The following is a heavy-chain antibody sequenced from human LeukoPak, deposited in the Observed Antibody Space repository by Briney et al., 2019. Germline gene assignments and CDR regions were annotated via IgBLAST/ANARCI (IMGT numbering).Heavy chain of an antibody. V-gene: IGHV4-39*01. D-gene: IGHD4-17*01. J-gene: IGHJ3*02. Sequence: SETLSLTCTVSGGSISSSSYYWGWIRQPPGKGLEWIGSIYYSGTTNYNSSLRSRVTISVDTSKNQFSLNLSSVTAADTAVYYCARQKYGDYRNAFDIWGQGRMVTVSS. CDR3: ARQKYGDYRNAFDI. CDR2: IYYSGTT. CDR1: GGSISSSSYY.